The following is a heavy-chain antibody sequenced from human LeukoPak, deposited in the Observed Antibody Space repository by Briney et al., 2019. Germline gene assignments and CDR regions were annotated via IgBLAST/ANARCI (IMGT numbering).Heavy chain of an antibody. CDR3: AGRNKGPADV. J-gene: IGHJ6*02. CDR1: GGSISGYY. Sequence: PSETLYLTCTVSGGSISGYYWSWIRQPPGKGLEWIGYIYYSGSTNYNPSLKSRVTISVDTSENQFSLKLSSVTAADTAVYYCAGRNKGPADVWGQGTTVTVSS. D-gene: IGHD1-14*01. CDR2: IYYSGST. V-gene: IGHV4-59*01.